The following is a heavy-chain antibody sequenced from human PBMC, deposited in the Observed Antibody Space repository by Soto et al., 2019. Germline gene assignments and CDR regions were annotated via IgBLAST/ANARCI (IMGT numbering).Heavy chain of an antibody. CDR1: GGTFSSYA. D-gene: IGHD6-19*01. Sequence: PVKVSCKASGGTFSSYAISWVRQAPGQRVEWMGGIIPIFGTANYAQKFQGRVMITADESTSTAYMELSSLRSEDTAVYYCARASRDKGSGSLCFDYWGQGTLVTVSS. CDR3: ARASRDKGSGSLCFDY. CDR2: IIPIFGTA. V-gene: IGHV1-69*13. J-gene: IGHJ4*02.